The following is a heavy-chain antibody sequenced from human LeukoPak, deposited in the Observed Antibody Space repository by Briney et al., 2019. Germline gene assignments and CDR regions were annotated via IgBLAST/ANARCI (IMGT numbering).Heavy chain of an antibody. V-gene: IGHV3-23*01. CDR1: GFTFSNYA. CDR3: ALNGREVPSGAFDI. D-gene: IGHD3-16*02. Sequence: GGSLRLSCAASGFTFSNYAMSWVRQAPGKGLEWVSAISGSGGSTYYADSVKSRFTISRDNSKNTLYLQMNSLRAEDAAVYYCALNGREVPSGAFDIWGQGTMVTVSS. CDR2: ISGSGGST. J-gene: IGHJ3*02.